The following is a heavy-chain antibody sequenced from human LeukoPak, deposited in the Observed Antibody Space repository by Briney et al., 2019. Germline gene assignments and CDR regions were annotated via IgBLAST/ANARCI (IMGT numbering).Heavy chain of an antibody. D-gene: IGHD4-17*01. J-gene: IGHJ4*02. Sequence: GGSLRLSCAASGFTFSSYGMHWVRQAPGKGLEWVAFIRYDGSNKYYADSVKCRFTISRDNSKNTLYLQMNSLRAEDTAVYYCAKDAPSEVTTSPYYFDYWGQGNLVTVSS. CDR1: GFTFSSYG. CDR3: AKDAPSEVTTSPYYFDY. V-gene: IGHV3-30*02. CDR2: IRYDGSNK.